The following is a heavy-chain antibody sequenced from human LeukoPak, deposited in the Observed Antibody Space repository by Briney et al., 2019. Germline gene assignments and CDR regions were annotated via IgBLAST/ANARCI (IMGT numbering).Heavy chain of an antibody. CDR3: ARDYGPIVVVPAAEMDV. CDR2: INPNSGGT. Sequence: GASVKVSCKASGYTFTGYYVHWVRQAPGQGLEWMGWINPNSGGTNYAQKFQGRVTMTRDTSISTAYMELSRLRSDDTAVYYCARDYGPIVVVPAAEMDVWGKGTTVTVSS. J-gene: IGHJ6*04. CDR1: GYTFTGYY. V-gene: IGHV1-2*02. D-gene: IGHD2-2*01.